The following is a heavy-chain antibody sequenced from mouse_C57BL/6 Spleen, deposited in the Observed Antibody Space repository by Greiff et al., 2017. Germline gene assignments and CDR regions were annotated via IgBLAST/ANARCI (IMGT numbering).Heavy chain of an antibody. D-gene: IGHD6-1*01. J-gene: IGHJ4*01. CDR3: ARSAPDGDYYAMDY. CDR1: GYTFTSYG. V-gene: IGHV1-81*01. Sequence: QVQLQQSGAELARPGASVKLSCKASGYTFTSYGISWVKQRTGQGLEWIGEIYPRSGNTYYNEKFKGKATLTADKSSSTAYMELRSLTSEDSAVYFCARSAPDGDYYAMDYWGQGTSVTVSS. CDR2: IYPRSGNT.